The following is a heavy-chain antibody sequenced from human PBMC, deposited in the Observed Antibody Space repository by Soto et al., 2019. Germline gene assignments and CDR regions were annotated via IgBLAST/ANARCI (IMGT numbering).Heavy chain of an antibody. V-gene: IGHV1-46*01. CDR1: GYTFTNYY. Sequence: QVQLVQSGAEVKKPGASVKVSCKASGYTFTNYYMHWVRQAPGQGLEWMGIINPSGGSTSYAQKFKGRVTMTSDTSTSTVYMELSSLRLEDTAVYYCAREWPVTSDYWGQGTLVTVSS. D-gene: IGHD4-17*01. J-gene: IGHJ4*02. CDR3: AREWPVTSDY. CDR2: INPSGGST.